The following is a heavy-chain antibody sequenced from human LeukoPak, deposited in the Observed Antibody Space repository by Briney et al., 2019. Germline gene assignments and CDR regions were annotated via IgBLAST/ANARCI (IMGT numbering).Heavy chain of an antibody. CDR3: TTELYCGGDCYPGA. V-gene: IGHV3-15*01. J-gene: IGHJ5*02. CDR2: IQSKTDSGTT. D-gene: IGHD2-21*02. Sequence: GGSLRLSCAASGFTFRTYSMNWVRQAPGKGLEWVGRIQSKTDSGTTDYAAPVKGRFTISRDDSKNTLYLQMNSLKTDDTAVYYCTTELYCGGDCYPGAWGQGTLVTVSS. CDR1: GFTFRTYS.